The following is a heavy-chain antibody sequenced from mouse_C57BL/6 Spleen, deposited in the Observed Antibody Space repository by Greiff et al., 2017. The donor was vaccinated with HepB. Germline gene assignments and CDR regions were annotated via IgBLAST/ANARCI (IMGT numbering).Heavy chain of an antibody. CDR1: GFTFSDYG. D-gene: IGHD3-3*01. CDR3: ARGDRFAY. CDR2: ISSGSSTI. Sequence: DVMLVESGGGLVKPGGSLKLSCAASGFTFSDYGMHWVRQAPEKGLEWVAYISSGSSTIYYADTVKGRFTISRDNAKNTLFLQMTRLRSEDTAMYYCARGDRFAYWGQGTLVTVSA. J-gene: IGHJ3*01. V-gene: IGHV5-17*01.